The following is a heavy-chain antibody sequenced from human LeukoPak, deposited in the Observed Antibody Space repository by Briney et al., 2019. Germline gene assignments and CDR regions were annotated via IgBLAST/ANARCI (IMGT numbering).Heavy chain of an antibody. CDR3: ARGISSNGGGSSWPFYY. CDR1: SFTVSSIF. Sequence: PGGSLRVSCAAPSFTVSSIFVTWVRQAPGKGLEWVSSIYNTNSTYYADSVKGRFTISRDISKTTLFLHMNTLRPDDTAVYFCARGISSNGGGSSWPFYYWGQGTLVTVSS. V-gene: IGHV3-66*01. D-gene: IGHD6-13*01. CDR2: IYNTNST. J-gene: IGHJ4*02.